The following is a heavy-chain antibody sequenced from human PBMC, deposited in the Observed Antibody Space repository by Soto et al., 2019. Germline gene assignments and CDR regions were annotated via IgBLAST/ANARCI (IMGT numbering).Heavy chain of an antibody. CDR2: IYYSGST. V-gene: IGHV4-59*08. CDR3: ARAPTSYYDSSGPNFDY. D-gene: IGHD3-22*01. J-gene: IGHJ4*02. Sequence: PSETLSLTCTVSGGSISSYYWSWIRQPPGKGLEWIGYIYYSGSTNYNPSLKSRVTISVDTSKNQFSLKLSSVTAADTAVYYCARAPTSYYDSSGPNFDYWGQGTTVTVAS. CDR1: GGSISSYY.